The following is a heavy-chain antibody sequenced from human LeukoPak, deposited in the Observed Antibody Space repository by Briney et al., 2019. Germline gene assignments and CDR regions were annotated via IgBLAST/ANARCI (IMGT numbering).Heavy chain of an antibody. V-gene: IGHV4-38-2*02. J-gene: IGHJ3*02. CDR2: IYHSGST. D-gene: IGHD4-23*01. Sequence: SETLSLTCTVSGYSISSGYYWGWIRQPPGKGLEWIGSIYHSGSTYYNPSLKSRVTISVDTSKNQFSLKLSSVTAADTAVYYCASHGKERMDAFDIWGQGTMVTVSS. CDR3: ASHGKERMDAFDI. CDR1: GYSISSGYY.